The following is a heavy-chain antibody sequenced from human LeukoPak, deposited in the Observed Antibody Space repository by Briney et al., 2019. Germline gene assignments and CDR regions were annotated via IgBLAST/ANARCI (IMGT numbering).Heavy chain of an antibody. Sequence: SETLSLTCAVYGGSFSGYYWSWIRQPPGKGLEWIWEINHSGSTNYNPSPKSRVTMSVDTSKNEFSLKLSSVTAADTAVYYCAGGGRGCTNGVCYRIGGWFDPWGQGTLVTVSS. D-gene: IGHD2-8*01. CDR2: INHSGST. V-gene: IGHV4-34*01. CDR3: AGGGRGCTNGVCYRIGGWFDP. J-gene: IGHJ5*02. CDR1: GGSFSGYY.